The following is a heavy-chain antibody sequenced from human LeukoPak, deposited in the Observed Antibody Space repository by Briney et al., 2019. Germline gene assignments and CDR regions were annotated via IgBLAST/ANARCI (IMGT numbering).Heavy chain of an antibody. Sequence: GGSLRLSCAASGFTVSSNYMSWVRQAPGKGLEWVSVIYSGGSTYYADSVKGRFTISRDNSKNTLYLQMNSLRAEDTAVYYRAREGYYYGSGSSTDAFDIWGQGTMVTVSS. CDR1: GFTVSSNY. CDR3: AREGYYYGSGSSTDAFDI. J-gene: IGHJ3*02. CDR2: IYSGGST. V-gene: IGHV3-66*01. D-gene: IGHD3-10*01.